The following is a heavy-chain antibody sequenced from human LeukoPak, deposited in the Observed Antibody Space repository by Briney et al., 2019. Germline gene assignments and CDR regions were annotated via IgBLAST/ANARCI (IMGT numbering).Heavy chain of an antibody. J-gene: IGHJ4*02. CDR3: ARLASGSYGPLTPFDY. D-gene: IGHD1-26*01. V-gene: IGHV4-59*08. Sequence: SETLSLTCSVSGASISSYYWSWIRQPPGKGLEWIGDIYYSGSTNYNPSLKSRVTISVDTSKNQFSLRLSSVTAADTAVYYSARLASGSYGPLTPFDYWGQGTLVTVSS. CDR2: IYYSGST. CDR1: GASISSYY.